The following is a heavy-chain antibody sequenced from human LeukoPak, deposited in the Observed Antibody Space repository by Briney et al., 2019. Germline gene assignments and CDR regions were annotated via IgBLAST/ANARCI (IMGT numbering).Heavy chain of an antibody. CDR3: TRGAGTSWFDY. J-gene: IGHJ4*02. CDR2: MNPNSGVT. Sequence: APVKGSGKTSGYTFTVNYLHWVRQAPGQGLEWVGWMNPNSGVTGYAQNFQGRVTMTRDTSISTAYMELSSLTSDDTAVYYCTRGAGTSWFDYWGQGSLVTVSS. V-gene: IGHV1-2*02. D-gene: IGHD2-2*01. CDR1: GYTFTVNY.